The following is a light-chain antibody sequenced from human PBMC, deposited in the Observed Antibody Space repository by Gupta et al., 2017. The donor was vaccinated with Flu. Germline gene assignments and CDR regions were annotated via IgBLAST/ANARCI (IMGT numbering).Light chain of an antibody. Sequence: QGQRATLTCRASQSVSSHLAWYQQKPGQAPRIVIYDTFNRESGIPSRFSGSGSGTDFTLTISSLEPDDFAVYYCLRRNKRPWAFGQGTKVE. V-gene: IGKV3-11*01. CDR2: DTF. CDR3: LRRNKRPWA. J-gene: IGKJ1*01. CDR1: QSVSSH.